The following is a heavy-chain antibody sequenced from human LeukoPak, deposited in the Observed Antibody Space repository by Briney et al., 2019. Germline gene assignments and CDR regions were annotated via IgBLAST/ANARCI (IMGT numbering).Heavy chain of an antibody. J-gene: IGHJ3*02. Sequence: SETLSLTCTVSGGSISSYYWSWIRQPAGKGLEWIGCIYTSGSTNYNPSLKSRVTMSVDTSKNQFSLKLSSVTAADTAVYYCARDEYYYDSSGSLCDIWGQGTMVTVSS. CDR1: GGSISSYY. V-gene: IGHV4-4*07. CDR2: IYTSGST. CDR3: ARDEYYYDSSGSLCDI. D-gene: IGHD3-22*01.